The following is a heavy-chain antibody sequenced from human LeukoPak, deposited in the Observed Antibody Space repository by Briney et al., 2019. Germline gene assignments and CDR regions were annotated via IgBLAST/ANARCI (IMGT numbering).Heavy chain of an antibody. CDR1: ESIFTDYY. D-gene: IGHD3-9*01. CDR2: INPHSGGT. CDR3: ARGGDNYDILTQ. V-gene: IGHV1-2*02. Sequence: ASMKVSCKASESIFTDYYIHWVRQAPGQGLEWMGWINPHSGGTNYAQKYQDRVTMTGDTSISTAYMELSRLISDDTAIYYCARGGDNYDILTQWGQGTLVTVSS. J-gene: IGHJ4*02.